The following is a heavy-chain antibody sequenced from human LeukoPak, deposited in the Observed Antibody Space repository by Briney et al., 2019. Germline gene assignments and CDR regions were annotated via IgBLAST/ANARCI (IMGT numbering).Heavy chain of an antibody. V-gene: IGHV1-18*01. Sequence: ASVKVSCKASGYTFSSYGISWVRQAPGQGPEWVGWITTYNGDTNYAQKLQGRVTMTTDTSTSTAYMELRSLRSDDTAVYYCARSRRTTGTGGWFDPWGQGTLVTVSS. D-gene: IGHD1-1*01. J-gene: IGHJ5*02. CDR2: ITTYNGDT. CDR3: ARSRRTTGTGGWFDP. CDR1: GYTFSSYG.